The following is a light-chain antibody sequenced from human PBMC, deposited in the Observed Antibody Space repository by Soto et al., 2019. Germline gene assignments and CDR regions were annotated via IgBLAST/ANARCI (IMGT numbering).Light chain of an antibody. CDR1: QSISSN. CDR2: GAS. CDR3: QQYNEWPQIT. J-gene: IGKJ5*01. V-gene: IGKV3D-15*01. Sequence: EIVMTQSPPTLSLSPLERPTLSCGPSQSISSNLAWYQQKPGQAPRLLISGASTRATGIPARFSGSGSGSEFTLTISSLQSEDFAVYYCQQYNEWPQITFGQGTRLEIK.